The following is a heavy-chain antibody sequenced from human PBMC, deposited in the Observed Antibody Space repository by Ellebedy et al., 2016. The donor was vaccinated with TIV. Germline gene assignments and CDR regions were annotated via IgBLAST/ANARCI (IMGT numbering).Heavy chain of an antibody. J-gene: IGHJ4*02. Sequence: AASVKVSCKASGYTFTSYGISWVRQALGQGLEWMGWISAYNGNTNYAQKLQGRVTMTTDTSTSTAYMELRSLRSDDTAVYYCARNTPMAEYFDYWGQGTLVTVSS. D-gene: IGHD5-18*01. CDR3: ARNTPMAEYFDY. CDR2: ISAYNGNT. V-gene: IGHV1-18*01. CDR1: GYTFTSYG.